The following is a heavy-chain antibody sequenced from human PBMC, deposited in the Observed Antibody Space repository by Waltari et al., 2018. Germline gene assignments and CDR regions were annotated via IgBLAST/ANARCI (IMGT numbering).Heavy chain of an antibody. J-gene: IGHJ6*03. Sequence: QVQLVQSGAEVKKPGSSVKVSCKASGGTFSSYAISWVRQAPGQGLEWMGGIIPIFGTANYARKCQGRVTITADESTSTAYMELSSLRSEDTAVYYCARGLSRAVRGVIISYMDVWGKGTTVTVSS. CDR1: GGTFSSYA. CDR3: ARGLSRAVRGVIISYMDV. V-gene: IGHV1-69*12. D-gene: IGHD3-10*01. CDR2: IIPIFGTA.